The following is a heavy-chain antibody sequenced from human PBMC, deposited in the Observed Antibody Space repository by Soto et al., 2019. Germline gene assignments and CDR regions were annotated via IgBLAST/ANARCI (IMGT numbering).Heavy chain of an antibody. J-gene: IGHJ6*02. D-gene: IGHD4-17*01. Sequence: GESLQISYKGSGYSFTSYWIGWVRQMNGKGLEWMGIIYPGDSDTRYSPSFQGQVTISADKSISTAYLQWSSLKASDTAMYYCARTPSYYGGNLNYYYGMDVWGQGTTVTVSS. CDR2: IYPGDSDT. CDR3: ARTPSYYGGNLNYYYGMDV. CDR1: GYSFTSYW. V-gene: IGHV5-51*01.